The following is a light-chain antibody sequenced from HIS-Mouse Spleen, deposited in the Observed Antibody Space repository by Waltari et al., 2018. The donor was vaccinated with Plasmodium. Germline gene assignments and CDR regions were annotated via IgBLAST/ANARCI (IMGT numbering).Light chain of an antibody. V-gene: IGKV1-9*01. J-gene: IGKJ2*01. Sequence: DIQLTQSPSFLSASVGDRVTITCRASQGISSYLAWYQQKPGKAPKLLIYAASTLQSEVPSRCSGSGSGTEFTLTISSLQPEDFATYYCQQLNSYPYTFGQGTKLEIK. CDR2: AAS. CDR3: QQLNSYPYT. CDR1: QGISSY.